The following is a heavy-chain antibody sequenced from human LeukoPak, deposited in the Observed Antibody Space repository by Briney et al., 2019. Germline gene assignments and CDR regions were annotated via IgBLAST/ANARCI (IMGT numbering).Heavy chain of an antibody. Sequence: PGRSLRLSCAASGFTFSSYVMHWVRQAPGKGLEWVSGMNGNGGRIYYADSVKGRFTISRDNSKNTLYLQMNSLRAEDTAVYYCVKVAPSDYYDTTGYWGDHWGQGTLVTVSS. V-gene: IGHV3-23*01. D-gene: IGHD3-22*01. J-gene: IGHJ4*02. CDR1: GFTFSSYV. CDR3: VKVAPSDYYDTTGYWGDH. CDR2: MNGNGGRI.